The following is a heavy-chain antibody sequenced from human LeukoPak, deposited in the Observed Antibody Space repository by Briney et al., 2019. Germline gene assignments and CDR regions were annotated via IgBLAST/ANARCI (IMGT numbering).Heavy chain of an antibody. J-gene: IGHJ4*02. Sequence: ASVKVSCKASGYTFTDYYMDWVRQAPGQGLEWMGRINVNSGGTKYAQKFQGRVTMTRDTSISTAYMELSRLRSDDTAVYYCARGMATMYFDDWGQGTLVTVSS. CDR2: INVNSGGT. CDR3: ARGMATMYFDD. D-gene: IGHD5-12*01. CDR1: GYTFTDYY. V-gene: IGHV1-2*06.